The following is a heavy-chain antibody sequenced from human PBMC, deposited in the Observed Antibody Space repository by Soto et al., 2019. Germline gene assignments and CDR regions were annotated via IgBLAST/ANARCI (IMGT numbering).Heavy chain of an antibody. V-gene: IGHV3-30-3*01. J-gene: IGHJ3*02. CDR2: ISYDGSNK. D-gene: IGHD2-2*01. Sequence: QVQLVESGGGVVQPGRSLRLSCAASGFTFSSYAMHWVRQAPGKGLEWVAVISYDGSNKYYADSVKGRFTISRDNSKNTLYLPMNSLRAEDTAVYYCARGCSTSCYVHAFDIWGQGTMVTVSS. CDR1: GFTFSSYA. CDR3: ARGCSTSCYVHAFDI.